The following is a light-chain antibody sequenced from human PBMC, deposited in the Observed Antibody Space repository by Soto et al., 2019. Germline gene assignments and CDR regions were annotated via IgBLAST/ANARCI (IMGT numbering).Light chain of an antibody. Sequence: IVLMQSPGTLSLSPGERVTLSCRASQSVTTRLAWYQHKPGQAPRLLMSGASSRASGVPVRFSGSGSGTDFTLTISRLEPEDFALYYCQQYGGSPITFGLGTRLEIK. CDR2: GAS. V-gene: IGKV3-20*01. CDR3: QQYGGSPIT. J-gene: IGKJ5*01. CDR1: QSVTTR.